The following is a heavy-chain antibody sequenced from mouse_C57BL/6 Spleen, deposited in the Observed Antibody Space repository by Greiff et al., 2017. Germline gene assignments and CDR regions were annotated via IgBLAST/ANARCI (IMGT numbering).Heavy chain of an antibody. Sequence: VQLQQSGAELVKPGASVKLSCTASGFNIKDYYMHWVKQRTDQGLEWIGRIDPADGEPKYAPKFQGKATITAATSSNTAYLQLRSLTSEDTAVYYCAREVMHWNQGDWFDYWGQGTLVTVSA. V-gene: IGHV14-2*01. J-gene: IGHJ3*01. CDR2: IDPADGEP. CDR1: GFNIKDYY. D-gene: IGHD2-13*01. CDR3: AREVMHWNQGDWFDY.